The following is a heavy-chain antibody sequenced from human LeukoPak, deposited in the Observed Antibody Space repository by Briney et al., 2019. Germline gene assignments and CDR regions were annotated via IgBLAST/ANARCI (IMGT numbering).Heavy chain of an antibody. CDR3: ARHLLVDRGAVRGDPTNWFDP. V-gene: IGHV4-59*08. Sequence: SETLSLTCTVSGGSISSYYWSWIRQPLGKGLEWIGYIYYSGSTNYNPSLKSRVTISVDTSKNQFSLKLSSVTAADTAVYYCARHLLVDRGAVRGDPTNWFDPWGQGTLVTVSS. D-gene: IGHD3-10*01. CDR2: IYYSGST. J-gene: IGHJ5*02. CDR1: GGSISSYY.